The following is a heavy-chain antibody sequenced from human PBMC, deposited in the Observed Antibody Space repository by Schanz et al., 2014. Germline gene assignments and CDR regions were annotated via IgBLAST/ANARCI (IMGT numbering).Heavy chain of an antibody. CDR1: GYDFHIYA. CDR2: INPNTGGT. D-gene: IGHD4-17*01. Sequence: QILLVQPGPEVKKPGASVTVSCKASGYDFHIYAYSWVRQAPGLGLEWMGMINPNTGGTNFAQKFQGWVTVTRDTSISTVYMELSRVTYEDTAVYYCARGYGDSPTDFWGQGTMVTVSS. J-gene: IGHJ3*01. V-gene: IGHV1-2*04. CDR3: ARGYGDSPTDF.